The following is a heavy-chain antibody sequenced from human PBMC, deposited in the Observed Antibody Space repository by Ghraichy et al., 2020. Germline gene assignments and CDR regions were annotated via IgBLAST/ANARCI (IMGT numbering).Heavy chain of an antibody. Sequence: GGSLRLSCAASGFTFSSYWMSWVRQAPGKGLEWVANIKQDGSEKYYVDSVKGRFTISRDNAKNSLYLQMNSLRAEDTAVYYCARDIWWFGDDAFDIWGQGTMVTVSS. D-gene: IGHD3-10*01. V-gene: IGHV3-7*01. CDR2: IKQDGSEK. CDR3: ARDIWWFGDDAFDI. J-gene: IGHJ3*02. CDR1: GFTFSSYW.